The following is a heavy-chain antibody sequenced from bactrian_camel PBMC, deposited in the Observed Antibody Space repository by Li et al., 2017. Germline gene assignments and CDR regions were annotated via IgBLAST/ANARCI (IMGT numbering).Heavy chain of an antibody. V-gene: IGHV3S42*01. J-gene: IGHJ4*01. CDR1: GFTSDSCG. CDR2: IISANDST. D-gene: IGHD3*01. Sequence: DVQLVESGGGSVQAGGSLRLSCTAPGFTSDSCGADWYRQATGEEREWVSSIISANDSTSYGDFVKGRFTISRDNAKNTVYLQMNNLKPEDTAVYHCAGLCFGQGTQVTVS.